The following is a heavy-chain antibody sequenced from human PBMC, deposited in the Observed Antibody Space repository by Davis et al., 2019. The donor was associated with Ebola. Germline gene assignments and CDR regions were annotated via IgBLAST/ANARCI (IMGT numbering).Heavy chain of an antibody. V-gene: IGHV3-43*02. CDR1: GFTFDDYA. CDR2: ISGDGGST. J-gene: IGHJ4*02. D-gene: IGHD4-17*01. Sequence: GESLKISCAASGFTFDDYAMHWVRQAPGKGLEWVSLISGDGGSTYYADSVKGRFTISRDNSKNTLYLQMNSLRAEDTAVYYCARNYGDYWVDYWGQGTLVTVSS. CDR3: ARNYGDYWVDY.